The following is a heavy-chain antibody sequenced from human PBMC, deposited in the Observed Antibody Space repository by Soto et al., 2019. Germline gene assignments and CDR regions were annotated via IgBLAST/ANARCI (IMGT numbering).Heavy chain of an antibody. D-gene: IGHD3-22*01. V-gene: IGHV4-59*08. CDR1: GVSISSYY. Sequence: SETLSLTCTVSGVSISSYYWSWIRQPPGKGLEWIGYIYYSGSTNYNPSLKSRVTISVDTSKNQFSLKLSSVTAADTAVYYCARRGYYYDSSGYPSVWYWGQGTLVTVSS. J-gene: IGHJ4*02. CDR3: ARRGYYYDSSGYPSVWY. CDR2: IYYSGST.